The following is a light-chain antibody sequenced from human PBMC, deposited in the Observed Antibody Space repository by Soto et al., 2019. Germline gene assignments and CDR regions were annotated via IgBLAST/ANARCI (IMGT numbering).Light chain of an antibody. Sequence: DIQMTQSPSTLSASVGDRVTITCRASQSISSWLAWYQQKPGKAPKFLIYKASNLESGVPSRFSGSGSGTEFTLTISSLQPDDFATYYCQKYNSYPYTFGQGTKLEIK. CDR1: QSISSW. J-gene: IGKJ2*01. CDR3: QKYNSYPYT. CDR2: KAS. V-gene: IGKV1-5*03.